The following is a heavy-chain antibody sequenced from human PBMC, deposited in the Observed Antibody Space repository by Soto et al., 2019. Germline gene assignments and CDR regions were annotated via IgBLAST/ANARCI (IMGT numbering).Heavy chain of an antibody. J-gene: IGHJ4*02. Sequence: SVKVSCKASGGTFGSNAVSWVRQAPGQGLEWMGGIIPVFDIVHFAQKSQGRVTITADEFTSTAYMELSSLRSEDTAVYYCAREAEHGYFDYWGQGTPVTVSS. D-gene: IGHD6-13*01. V-gene: IGHV1-69*13. CDR2: IIPVFDIV. CDR1: GGTFGSNA. CDR3: AREAEHGYFDY.